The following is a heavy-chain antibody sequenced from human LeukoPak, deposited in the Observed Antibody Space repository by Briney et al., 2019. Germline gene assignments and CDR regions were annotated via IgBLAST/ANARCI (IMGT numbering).Heavy chain of an antibody. Sequence: SETLSLTCTVSGGSISGYYWSWIRQPPGRGLEWIAYVTYSGTTNYNPSLKSRVTISVDTSKNQFSLKLTSVTAADTAMYYCARHRSWQQLPSFDPWGQRTLVTVSS. CDR3: ARHRSWQQLPSFDP. J-gene: IGHJ5*02. D-gene: IGHD6-13*01. CDR1: GGSISGYY. CDR2: VTYSGTT. V-gene: IGHV4-59*08.